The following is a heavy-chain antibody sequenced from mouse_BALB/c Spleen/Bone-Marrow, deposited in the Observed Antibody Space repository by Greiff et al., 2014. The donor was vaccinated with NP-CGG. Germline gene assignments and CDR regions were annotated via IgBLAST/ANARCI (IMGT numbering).Heavy chain of an antibody. D-gene: IGHD1-1*01. CDR2: IRLKSNNYAT. CDR1: GFTFSNYW. J-gene: IGHJ2*01. Sequence: EVQRVESGGGLVQPGGSMKLSCVASGFTFSNYWMNWVRQSPEKGLEWVAEIRLKSNNYATHYAESVKGRFTISRDDSKSTVYLRMTNLRAEDTGIYYCTRKGLRSDFGYWGQGTTLTVSS. V-gene: IGHV6-6*02. CDR3: TRKGLRSDFGY.